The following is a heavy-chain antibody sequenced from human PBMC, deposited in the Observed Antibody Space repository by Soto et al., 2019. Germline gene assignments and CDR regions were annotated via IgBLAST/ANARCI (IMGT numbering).Heavy chain of an antibody. Sequence: EVQLLESGGGLVQPGGSLRLSCAASGFTFSSYAMSWVRLTPEKGLEWVSGISFSGGSTYYADSVKGRFTISRDNSKNSRYLKMNGRRAEDTAVYYCAKGRCSGGNCPLAFAYGGRGPLVPVSS. CDR2: ISFSGGST. CDR1: GFTFSSYA. V-gene: IGHV3-23*01. D-gene: IGHD2-15*01. J-gene: IGHJ4*02. CDR3: AKGRCSGGNCPLAFAY.